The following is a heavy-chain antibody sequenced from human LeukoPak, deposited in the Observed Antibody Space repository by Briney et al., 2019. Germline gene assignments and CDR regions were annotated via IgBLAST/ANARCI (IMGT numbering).Heavy chain of an antibody. V-gene: IGHV4-34*01. D-gene: IGHD3-9*01. CDR1: GGSFSGYY. CDR2: INHSGST. J-gene: IGHJ3*02. CDR3: ARVLRYFETHDAFDI. Sequence: SETLSLTCAVYGGSFSGYYWSWIRQPPGKGLEWIGEINHSGSTNYNPSLKSRVTISVDTSKNQFSLKLSSVTAADTAVYYCARVLRYFETHDAFDIWAKGQWSPSLQ.